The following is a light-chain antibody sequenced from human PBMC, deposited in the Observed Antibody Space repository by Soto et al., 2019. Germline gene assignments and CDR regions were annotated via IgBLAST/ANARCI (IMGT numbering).Light chain of an antibody. CDR2: GNN. CDR3: QSYDSSLNKFV. CDR1: SSNIGAGYD. V-gene: IGLV1-40*01. J-gene: IGLJ1*01. Sequence: QSVLTQPPSVSGAPGQRVTISCTGSSSNIGAGYDAHWYQQVPGTAPKLLIYGNNNRPSGVPDRFSVSKSGTSASLAITGLQAEDEADYYCQSYDSSLNKFVFGSGTKVTVL.